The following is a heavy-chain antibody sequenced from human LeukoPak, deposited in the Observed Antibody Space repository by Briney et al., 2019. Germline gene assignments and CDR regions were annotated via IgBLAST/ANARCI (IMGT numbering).Heavy chain of an antibody. J-gene: IGHJ5*02. Sequence: GGSLRLSCAASGFTFSSYSMNWVRQAPGKGLEWVSSISSSSSYIYYADSVKGRFTISRDNAKNSVYLQMTSLRPEDTAVYYCSRDRLGGLDLWGQGTLVTVSS. CDR1: GFTFSSYS. D-gene: IGHD5-12*01. CDR2: ISSSSSYI. CDR3: SRDRLGGLDL. V-gene: IGHV3-21*01.